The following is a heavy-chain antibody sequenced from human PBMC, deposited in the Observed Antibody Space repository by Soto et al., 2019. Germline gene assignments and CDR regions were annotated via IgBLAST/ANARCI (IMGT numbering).Heavy chain of an antibody. CDR3: ASRGGWFGESVDY. D-gene: IGHD3-10*01. CDR2: IYYSGST. CDR1: GGSISSGDYY. V-gene: IGHV4-30-4*01. J-gene: IGHJ4*02. Sequence: QVQLQESGPGLVKPSQTLSLTCTVSGGSISSGDYYWSWIRQPPGKGLEWIGYIYYSGSTYYNPSPKSRVTIAVDTSKNQFSLKLSSVTAADTAVYYCASRGGWFGESVDYWGQGTLVTVSS.